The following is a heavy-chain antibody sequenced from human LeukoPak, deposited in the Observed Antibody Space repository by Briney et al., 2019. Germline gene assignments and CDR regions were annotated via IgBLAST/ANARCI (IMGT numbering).Heavy chain of an antibody. CDR2: ITSTSTYI. D-gene: IGHD3-10*01. V-gene: IGHV3-21*01. J-gene: IGHJ4*02. CDR3: ARGDTYYYGSGSLDY. Sequence: GGSLRLSCAASGFAFSSYWMHWVRQAPGKGLVWVSSITSTSTYIYYADSVKGRFTISRDNAKNSLYLQMNSLRAEDTAVYYCARGDTYYYGSGSLDYWGQGTLVTVSS. CDR1: GFAFSSYW.